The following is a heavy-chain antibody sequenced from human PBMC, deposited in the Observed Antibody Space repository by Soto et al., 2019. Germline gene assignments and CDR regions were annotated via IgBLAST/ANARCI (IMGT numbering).Heavy chain of an antibody. Sequence: WGSLRLSCAASGFTFSSYAMHCVRHPPGKGLEWVAVISYDGSNKYYADSVKGRFTISRDNSKNTLYLQMNSLRAEYTAVYYCVEVAGTIGYWGQGTLVTVSS. CDR3: VEVAGTIGY. V-gene: IGHV3-30-3*01. CDR1: GFTFSSYA. D-gene: IGHD6-19*01. J-gene: IGHJ4*02. CDR2: ISYDGSNK.